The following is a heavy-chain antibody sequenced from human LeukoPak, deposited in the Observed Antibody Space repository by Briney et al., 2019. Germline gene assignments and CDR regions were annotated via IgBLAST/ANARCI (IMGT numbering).Heavy chain of an antibody. D-gene: IGHD3-16*01. CDR1: GYTFTGYY. Sequence: GASVKVSCKASGYTFTGYYMHWVRQAPGQGLEWMGIINPSGGSTSYAQKFQGRVTMTRDTSTSTVYMELSSLRSEDTAVYYCARSVMITFGGVGGMDVWGQGTTVTVSS. CDR2: INPSGGST. J-gene: IGHJ6*02. CDR3: ARSVMITFGGVGGMDV. V-gene: IGHV1-46*01.